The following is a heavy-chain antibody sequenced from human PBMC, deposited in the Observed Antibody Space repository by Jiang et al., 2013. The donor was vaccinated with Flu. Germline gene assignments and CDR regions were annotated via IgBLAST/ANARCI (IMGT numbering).Heavy chain of an antibody. CDR3: ARMRYECGGDCYWTFDF. D-gene: IGHD2-21*02. CDR1: TSHSAIPTMG. CDR2: IFSKDEK. V-gene: IGHV2-26*01. J-gene: IGHJ4*01. Sequence: VKPTQTLTLEPWHRLWTSHSAIPTMGVGWIRQPPGKALQLLAHIFSKDEKSYSTSLRRRLTISKDTSKSLVVLTMTTLDRADTATYYCARMRYECGGDCYWTFDFWG.